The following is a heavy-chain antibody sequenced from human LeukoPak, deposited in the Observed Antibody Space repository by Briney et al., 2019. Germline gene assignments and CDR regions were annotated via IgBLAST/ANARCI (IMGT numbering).Heavy chain of an antibody. V-gene: IGHV3-74*01. J-gene: IGHJ4*02. CDR3: ARGRGSGYYFDY. Sequence: AGSLRLSCAASGFTFSSDWMHWVRQAPGKELVWVSRINSDGSSTSYADSVKGRFTISRDNAKNTLYLQMNSLRAEDTAVYYCARGRGSGYYFDYWGQGTLVTVSS. CDR1: GFTFSSDW. CDR2: INSDGSST. D-gene: IGHD3-22*01.